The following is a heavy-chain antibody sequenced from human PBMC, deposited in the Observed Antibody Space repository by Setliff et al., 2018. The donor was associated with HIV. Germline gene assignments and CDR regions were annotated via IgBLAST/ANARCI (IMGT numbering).Heavy chain of an antibody. V-gene: IGHV4-39*01. J-gene: IGHJ4*02. CDR2: IYGSGST. CDR1: GASISNSNSY. CDR3: AGHDNYDNGGYYNLYYFDS. D-gene: IGHD3-22*01. Sequence: PSETLSLTCIVYGASISNSNSYWGWTRQPPGKRLEWLGSIYGSGSTSYNPSLSGRLTISVDTSRDQFSLKLSSVTAADTAVYFCAGHDNYDNGGYYNLYYFDSWGPGTLVTVSS.